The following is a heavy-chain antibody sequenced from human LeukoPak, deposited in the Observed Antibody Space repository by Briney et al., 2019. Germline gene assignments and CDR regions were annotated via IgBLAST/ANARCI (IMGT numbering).Heavy chain of an antibody. CDR3: AKQLGYCSDGSCYFPY. CDR1: GFTFSSSA. D-gene: IGHD2-15*01. V-gene: IGHV3-23*01. J-gene: IGHJ4*02. Sequence: GGSLRLSCAASGFTFSSSAMSWVRQAPGKGLEWVSAISNNGGYTDYADSVQGRFTISRDNSKSTLCLQMNSLRAEDTAVYYCAKQLGYCSDGSCYFPYWGQGTLVTVSS. CDR2: ISNNGGYT.